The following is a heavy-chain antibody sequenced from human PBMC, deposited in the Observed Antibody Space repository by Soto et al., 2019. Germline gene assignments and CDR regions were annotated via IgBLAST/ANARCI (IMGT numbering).Heavy chain of an antibody. CDR2: IYYSGST. D-gene: IGHD3-16*01. Sequence: QVQLQESGPGLVKPSQTLSLTCTVSGGSISSGGYYWSWIRQHPGKGLEWIGYIYYSGSTYYNPSRKGRVTISVDPSKNQFPLKLGLGTAADTAVYYCAGVGGGGGDYWGQGTLVTVSS. J-gene: IGHJ4*02. CDR3: AGVGGGGGDY. V-gene: IGHV4-31*03. CDR1: GGSISSGGYY.